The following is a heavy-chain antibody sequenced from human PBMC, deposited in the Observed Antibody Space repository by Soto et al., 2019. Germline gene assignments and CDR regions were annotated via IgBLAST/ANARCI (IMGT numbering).Heavy chain of an antibody. V-gene: IGHV3-33*01. J-gene: IGHJ3*02. CDR1: GFTFSSYG. CDR2: IWDDGSNK. Sequence: QVQLVESGGGVVQPGRSLRLSCAASGFTFSSYGMHWVRQAPGKGLEWVAVIWDDGSNKYYADSVKGRFTISRDNSKNTLYLQMNILRAEDTAVYYCARYRNAYGDSDAFDIWVQGTMVTVSS. CDR3: ARYRNAYGDSDAFDI. D-gene: IGHD4-17*01.